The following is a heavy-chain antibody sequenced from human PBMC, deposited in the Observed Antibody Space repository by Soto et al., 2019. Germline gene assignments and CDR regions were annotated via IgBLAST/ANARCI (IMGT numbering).Heavy chain of an antibody. D-gene: IGHD5-12*01. V-gene: IGHV3-9*01. Sequence: EVQLVESGGGLVQPGRSVRLSCAASGFTFDDYAMHWVRQPPGKGLEWVSGISWNSGSITYADSVRDRFTISRDNAKNSLYLQINSLRGEDTAFYYCAKDMQHSGYDPQIDYWGQGTLVTVSS. CDR3: AKDMQHSGYDPQIDY. CDR2: ISWNSGSI. J-gene: IGHJ4*02. CDR1: GFTFDDYA.